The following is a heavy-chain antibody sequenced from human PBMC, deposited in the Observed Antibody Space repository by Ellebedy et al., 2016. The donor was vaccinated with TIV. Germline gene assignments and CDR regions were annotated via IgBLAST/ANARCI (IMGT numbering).Heavy chain of an antibody. CDR2: IYPGDSDT. CDR3: ARSSALRYFDWLSFDP. D-gene: IGHD3-9*01. V-gene: IGHV5-51*01. CDR1: GYSFTSYW. Sequence: GESLKISXKGSGYSFTSYWISWVRQMPGKGLEWMGIIYPGDSDTRYSPSFQGQVTISADKSISTAYLQWSSLKASDTAMYYCARSSALRYFDWLSFDPWGQGTLVTVSS. J-gene: IGHJ5*02.